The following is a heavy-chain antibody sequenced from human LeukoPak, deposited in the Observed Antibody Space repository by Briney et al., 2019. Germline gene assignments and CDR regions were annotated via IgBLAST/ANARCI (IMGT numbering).Heavy chain of an antibody. V-gene: IGHV3-7*01. CDR1: GFTFSSYW. Sequence: GGSLRLPCAASGFTFSSYWMSWVRQAPGKGLEWVANIKQDGSEKYYVDSVKGRFTISRDNAKNSLYLQMNSLRAEDTAVYYCAKESAYYYRSGSYYFDYWGQGTLVTVSS. CDR3: AKESAYYYRSGSYYFDY. D-gene: IGHD3-10*01. CDR2: IKQDGSEK. J-gene: IGHJ4*02.